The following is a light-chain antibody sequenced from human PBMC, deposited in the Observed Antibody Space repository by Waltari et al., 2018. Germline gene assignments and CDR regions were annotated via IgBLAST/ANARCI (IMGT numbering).Light chain of an antibody. J-gene: IGKJ4*01. CDR2: DAS. CDR3: QQRSHWPLT. Sequence: FLLPRSPPTLPFSPGKGPFLAGGASQIVVSYLPWYQQRRGQAPRPRIYDASYRATGIPARFSGSGSGTDFTLTISSLEPEDFAVYYCQQRSHWPLTFGGGTKVEIK. V-gene: IGKV3-11*01. CDR1: QIVVSY.